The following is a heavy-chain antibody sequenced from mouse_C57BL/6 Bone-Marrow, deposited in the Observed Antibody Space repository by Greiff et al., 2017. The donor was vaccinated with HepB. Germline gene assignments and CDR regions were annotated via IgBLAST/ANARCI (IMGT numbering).Heavy chain of an antibody. Sequence: VQLQQSGAELVMPGASVKLSCKASGYTFTSYWMHWVKQRPGQGLEWIGEIDPSDSYTNYNQKFKGKSTLTVDKSSSTAYMQLSSLTSEDSAVYYCARGWSAYWGQGTLLTVSA. V-gene: IGHV1-69*01. CDR2: IDPSDSYT. J-gene: IGHJ3*01. CDR1: GYTFTSYW. D-gene: IGHD2-3*01. CDR3: ARGWSAY.